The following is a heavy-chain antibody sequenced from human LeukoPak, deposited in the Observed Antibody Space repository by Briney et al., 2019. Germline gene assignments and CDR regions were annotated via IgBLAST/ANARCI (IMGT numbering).Heavy chain of an antibody. CDR1: GFTVGDHA. D-gene: IGHD5-18*01. CDR3: SRGPIQLWVHNGMDV. V-gene: IGHV3-49*04. CDR2: MRSNAYRGTT. J-gene: IGHJ6*02. Sequence: GGSLRLSCATSGFTVGDHAMTWVRQAPGKGLEWVGFMRSNAYRGTTEYAASVKGRFTISRDDSKSVVYLQMNSLKSEDTAVYYCSRGPIQLWVHNGMDVWGQGTTVTVSS.